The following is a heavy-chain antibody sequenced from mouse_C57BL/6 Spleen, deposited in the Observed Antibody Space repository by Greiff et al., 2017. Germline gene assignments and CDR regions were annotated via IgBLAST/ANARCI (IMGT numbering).Heavy chain of an antibody. CDR1: GYTFTDYE. CDR2: IDPETGGT. V-gene: IGHV1-15*01. Sequence: VQLQQSGAELVRPGASVTLSCKASGYTFTDYEMHWVKQTPVHGLEWIGAIDPETGGTAYNQKFKGKAILTADKSSSTAYMELRSLTSEDSAVYYCTTNYYGSSWGYWGQVTTLTVSS. CDR3: TTNYYGSSWGY. D-gene: IGHD1-1*01. J-gene: IGHJ2*01.